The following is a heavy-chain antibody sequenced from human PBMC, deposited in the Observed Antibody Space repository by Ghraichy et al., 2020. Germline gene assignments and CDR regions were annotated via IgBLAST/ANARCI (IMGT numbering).Heavy chain of an antibody. CDR3: ARTHYNTAGFYATGEGDRYYFDY. V-gene: IGHV4-4*09. D-gene: IGHD3-9*01. CDR1: GDSISEDY. CDR2: FYSGGIT. Sequence: SETLCLTCTVSGDSISEDYWSWIRQPPGKGLECLGFFYSGGITKSKPSLKSRATISGDTSKNQFSLRLTSVTAADTAVYFCARTHYNTAGFYATGEGDRYYFDYWGQGALVTVSS. J-gene: IGHJ4*02.